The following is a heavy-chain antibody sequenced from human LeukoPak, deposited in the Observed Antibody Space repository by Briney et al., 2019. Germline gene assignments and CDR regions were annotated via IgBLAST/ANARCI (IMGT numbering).Heavy chain of an antibody. CDR1: GFTFSSYS. J-gene: IGHJ3*02. CDR2: ISSSSSYI. CDR3: ARVYIARITMVRGVIRSHAFDI. D-gene: IGHD3-10*01. Sequence: VGSLRLSCAASGFTFSSYSMNWVRQAPGKGLEWVSSISSSSSYIYYADSVKGRFTISRDNAKNSLYLQMNSLRAEDTAVYYCARVYIARITMVRGVIRSHAFDIWGQGTMVTVSS. V-gene: IGHV3-21*01.